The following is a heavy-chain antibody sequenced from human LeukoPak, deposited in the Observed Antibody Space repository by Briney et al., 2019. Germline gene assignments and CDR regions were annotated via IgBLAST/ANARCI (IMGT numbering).Heavy chain of an antibody. Sequence: SVKVSCKASGGTFSSYAISWVRQAPGQGLEWMGRIIPILGIANYAQKFQGRVTITADTSTSTAYMELRSLTSDDTAVYYCARTYCSSATCYAGDDYWGQGTLVTVSS. CDR3: ARTYCSSATCYAGDDY. D-gene: IGHD2-2*01. V-gene: IGHV1-69*04. CDR2: IIPILGIA. CDR1: GGTFSSYA. J-gene: IGHJ4*02.